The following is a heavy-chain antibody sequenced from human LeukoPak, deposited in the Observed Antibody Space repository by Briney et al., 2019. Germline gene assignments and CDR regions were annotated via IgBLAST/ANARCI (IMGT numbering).Heavy chain of an antibody. V-gene: IGHV1-2*02. D-gene: IGHD5-12*01. CDR1: GYTFTGYY. J-gene: IGHJ3*02. CDR2: INPNSGGT. Sequence: GASVKVSCKASGYTFTGYYIYWVRQAPGQGLECMGWINPNSGGTNYAQKFQGRVTMTRDTSISTAYMELSRLRSEDTAVYYCARGVTVVATAQDAFDIWGQGTMVTVSS. CDR3: ARGVTVVATAQDAFDI.